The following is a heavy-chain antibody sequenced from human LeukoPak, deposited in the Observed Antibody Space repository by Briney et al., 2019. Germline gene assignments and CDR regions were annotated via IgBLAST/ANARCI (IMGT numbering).Heavy chain of an antibody. V-gene: IGHV1-8*01. J-gene: IGHJ5*02. D-gene: IGHD4-17*01. CDR3: ARGDYGDYSSVVWFDP. Sequence: ASVKVSCKASGCTFTSDDINWVRQATGQGLEWVGWMNPNSGNTGYAQKFQSRVTMTRNTSISTAYMELSSLRSEDTAVYYCARGDYGDYSSVVWFDPWGQGTLVTVSS. CDR1: GCTFTSDD. CDR2: MNPNSGNT.